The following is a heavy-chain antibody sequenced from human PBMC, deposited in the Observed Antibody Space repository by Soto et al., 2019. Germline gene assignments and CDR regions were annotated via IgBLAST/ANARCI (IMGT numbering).Heavy chain of an antibody. CDR2: ISAYNGNT. J-gene: IGHJ4*02. D-gene: IGHD6-13*01. CDR1: GYTFTSYA. Sequence: QVKLVQSGAEVKKPGASVKVSCKASGYTFTSYAISWVRQAPGQGLEWMGWISAYNGNTNNAKKLQRTFNMTTGTSTSTAYMELRSLRTDDTAVSYCARVAAASLKDYWGQGTRVTVSS. CDR3: ARVAAASLKDY. V-gene: IGHV1-18*01.